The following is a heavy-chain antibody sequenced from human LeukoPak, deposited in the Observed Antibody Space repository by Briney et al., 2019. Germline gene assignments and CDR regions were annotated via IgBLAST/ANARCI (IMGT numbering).Heavy chain of an antibody. V-gene: IGHV4-39*01. CDR2: IYYSGNT. Sequence: SETLSLTYTVSGGSISSSSYIWGWVRQSPGKGLEWIGSIYYSGNTNYNPSLKSRVTISVDTSKNQFSLRLSSVTAADTAVYYCARQLLDSGLEMGDFDPWGQGTLVTVSS. D-gene: IGHD5-24*01. CDR3: ARQLLDSGLEMGDFDP. J-gene: IGHJ5*02. CDR1: GGSISSSSYI.